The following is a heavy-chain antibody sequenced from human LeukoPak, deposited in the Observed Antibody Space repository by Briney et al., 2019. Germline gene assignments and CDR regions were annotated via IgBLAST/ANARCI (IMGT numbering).Heavy chain of an antibody. CDR2: IDTKGTRT. J-gene: IGHJ3*02. CDR3: ARVGAELELRFFDI. D-gene: IGHD1-7*01. CDR1: GFILSNSA. V-gene: IGHV3-23*05. Sequence: GGSLRLSCAASGFILSNSAMTWVRQAPGKGLQWVSGIDTKGTRTYYADSVKGRFSISRDNSKNTLYLQMNSLRAEDTAVYYCARVGAELELRFFDIWGQGTMVTVSS.